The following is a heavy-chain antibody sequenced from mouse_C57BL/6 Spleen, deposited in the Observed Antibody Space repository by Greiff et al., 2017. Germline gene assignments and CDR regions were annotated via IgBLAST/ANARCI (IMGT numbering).Heavy chain of an antibody. V-gene: IGHV5-6*01. Sequence: VQRVESGGDLVKPGGSLKLSCAASGFTFSSYGMSWVRQTPDKRLEWVATISSGGSYTYYPDSVKGRFTISRDNAKNTLYLQMSSLKSEDTAMYYCARGTTGPYYFDYWGQGTTLTVSS. CDR3: ARGTTGPYYFDY. CDR1: GFTFSSYG. CDR2: ISSGGSYT. J-gene: IGHJ2*01. D-gene: IGHD1-1*01.